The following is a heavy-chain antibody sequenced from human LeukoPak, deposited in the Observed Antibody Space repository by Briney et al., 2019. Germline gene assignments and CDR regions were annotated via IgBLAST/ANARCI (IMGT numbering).Heavy chain of an antibody. D-gene: IGHD4-17*01. CDR3: ARVRRLGYFDY. V-gene: IGHV3-7*01. Sequence: GGSPRLSCAASGFTFSSYWMSWVRQAPGKGLEWVANIKQDGSEKYYVDSVKGRFTISRDNAKNSPYLQMNSLRAEDTAVYYCARVRRLGYFDYWGQGTLVTVSS. CDR1: GFTFSSYW. J-gene: IGHJ4*02. CDR2: IKQDGSEK.